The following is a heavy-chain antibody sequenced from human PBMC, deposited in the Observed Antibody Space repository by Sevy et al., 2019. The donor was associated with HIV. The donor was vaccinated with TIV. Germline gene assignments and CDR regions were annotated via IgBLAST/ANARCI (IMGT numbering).Heavy chain of an antibody. Sequence: ASVKVSCNVSGYRLSELSTYWVRQTPAKGLEGMGGFDPEYDDPIYAQNFQGRVTMTEDTSTDTAYMELSSLTSKDTAVYYYATLIVGTSYLRLWGPGTLVTVSS. CDR3: ATLIVGTSYLRL. V-gene: IGHV1-24*01. J-gene: IGHJ4*02. CDR2: FDPEYDDP. D-gene: IGHD1-26*01. CDR1: GYRLSELS.